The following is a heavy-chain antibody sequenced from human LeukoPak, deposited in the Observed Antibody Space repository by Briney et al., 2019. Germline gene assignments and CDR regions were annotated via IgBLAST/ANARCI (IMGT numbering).Heavy chain of an antibody. D-gene: IGHD3-10*01. Sequence: GGSLRLSCAASGFSFSSYAMSWVRQAPGMRLEWVSSISGSGEITYYADSLEGRFTISRDNSKNTLYLQMNSLRAEDTALYYWAKVFPPYPAGGTGSRWGQGTLVTVSS. CDR1: GFSFSSYA. CDR2: ISGSGEIT. J-gene: IGHJ4*02. CDR3: AKVFPPYPAGGTGSR. V-gene: IGHV3-23*01.